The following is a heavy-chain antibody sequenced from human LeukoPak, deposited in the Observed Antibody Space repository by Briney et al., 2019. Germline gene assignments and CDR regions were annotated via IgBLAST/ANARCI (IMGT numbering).Heavy chain of an antibody. J-gene: IGHJ4*02. Sequence: PSETLSLTCTVSGGSISSYYWSWIRQPPGKGLEWIGYICYSGSTNYNPSLKSRVTISVDTSKNQFSLKLSSVTAADTAVYYCARDRDGLFDYWGQGTLVTISS. V-gene: IGHV4-59*01. CDR1: GGSISSYY. CDR3: ARDRDGLFDY. CDR2: ICYSGST. D-gene: IGHD5-24*01.